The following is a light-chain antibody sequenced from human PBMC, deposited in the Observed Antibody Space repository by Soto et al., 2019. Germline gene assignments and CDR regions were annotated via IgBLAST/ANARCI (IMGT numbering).Light chain of an antibody. CDR1: QTLTTRF. CDR2: GAS. Sequence: EIVLTQSPGTLSLSPGERATLSCMASQTLTTRFLAWYQQKPGQAPRLLIYGASSRATGIPDRFSGSGSGTEYTLTISRLEPEDFAGYSCQQYADLPYTFGQGTTLEIK. J-gene: IGKJ2*01. CDR3: QQYADLPYT. V-gene: IGKV3-20*01.